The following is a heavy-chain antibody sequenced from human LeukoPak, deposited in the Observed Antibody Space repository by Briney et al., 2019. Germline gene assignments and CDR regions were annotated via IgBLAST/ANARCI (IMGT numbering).Heavy chain of an antibody. Sequence: SVKVSCKASGGTFSSYAISWVRQAPGQGPEWMGGIIPIFGTANYAQKFQGRVTITADESTSTAYMELSSLRSEDTAVYYCARDLCYCSSTSCCSGWFDPWGQGTLVTVSS. CDR1: GGTFSSYA. V-gene: IGHV1-69*01. CDR3: ARDLCYCSSTSCCSGWFDP. J-gene: IGHJ5*02. D-gene: IGHD2-2*01. CDR2: IIPIFGTA.